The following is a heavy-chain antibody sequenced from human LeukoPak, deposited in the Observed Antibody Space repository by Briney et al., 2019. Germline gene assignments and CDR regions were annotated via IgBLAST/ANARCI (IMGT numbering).Heavy chain of an antibody. J-gene: IGHJ4*02. D-gene: IGHD1-14*01. CDR1: GFTFSDYS. V-gene: IGHV3-48*04. CDR2: ISGSSSTI. Sequence: GGSLRLSCAASGFTFSDYSMNWVRQAPGKGLEWVSYISGSSSTIYYADSVKGRFTISRDNAKNSLYLQMNSLRAEDTAVYYCARDVSRGPNPLYWGQGTLVTVSS. CDR3: ARDVSRGPNPLY.